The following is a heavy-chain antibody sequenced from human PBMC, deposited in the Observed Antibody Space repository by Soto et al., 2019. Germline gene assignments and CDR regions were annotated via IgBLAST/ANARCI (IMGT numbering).Heavy chain of an antibody. CDR2: ISSSGSTI. CDR1: GFTFSDYY. CDR3: ARCRPDYYDSSGYEIYFQH. V-gene: IGHV3-11*01. D-gene: IGHD3-22*01. J-gene: IGHJ1*01. Sequence: GGSLRLSCAASGFTFSDYYMSWIRQAPGKGLERVSYISSSGSTIYYADSVKGRFTISRDNAKNSLYLQMNSLRAEDTAVYYCARCRPDYYDSSGYEIYFQHWGQGTLVTVSS.